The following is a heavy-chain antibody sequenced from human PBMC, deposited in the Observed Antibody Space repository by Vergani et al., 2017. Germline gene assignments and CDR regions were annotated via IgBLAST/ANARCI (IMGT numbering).Heavy chain of an antibody. D-gene: IGHD4-17*01. V-gene: IGHV1-69*01. CDR1: GGTFSSYA. J-gene: IGHJ6*03. CDR3: ARGRLVTTVTTGGYYYYYMDV. Sequence: QVQLVQSGAEVKKPGSSVKVSCKASGGTFSSYAISWVRQAPGQELEWMGGIIPIFGTANYAQKFQGRVTITADESTSTAYMELSSLRSEDTAVYYCARGRLVTTVTTGGYYYYYMDVWGKGTTVTVSS. CDR2: IIPIFGTA.